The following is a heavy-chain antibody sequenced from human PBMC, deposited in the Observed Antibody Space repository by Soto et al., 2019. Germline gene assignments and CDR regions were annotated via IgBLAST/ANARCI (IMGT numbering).Heavy chain of an antibody. Sequence: GSLRLSCAASGFTFSSYGMHWVRQAPGKGLEWVAVIWYDGSNKYYADSVKGRFTISRDNSKNTLYLQMNSLRAEDTAVYYCAREASAGELDYWGQGTLVTVSS. CDR3: AREASAGELDY. D-gene: IGHD6-13*01. J-gene: IGHJ4*02. V-gene: IGHV3-33*01. CDR2: IWYDGSNK. CDR1: GFTFSSYG.